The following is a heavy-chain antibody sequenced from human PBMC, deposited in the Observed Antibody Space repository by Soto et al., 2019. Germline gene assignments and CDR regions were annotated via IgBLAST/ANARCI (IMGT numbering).Heavy chain of an antibody. CDR3: AKDPGPFIECSSISCYTGGPDY. V-gene: IGHV3-23*01. CDR1: GFTFSNYA. CDR2: ISGSGGST. J-gene: IGHJ4*02. D-gene: IGHD2-2*02. Sequence: GGSLRLSCAASGFTFSNYAMNWVRQAPGKGLEWVSAISGSGGSTNYAESVKGRFTISRDNSKNTLFLQMNSLRAEDTAVYYCAKDPGPFIECSSISCYTGGPDYWGQGTLVTVSS.